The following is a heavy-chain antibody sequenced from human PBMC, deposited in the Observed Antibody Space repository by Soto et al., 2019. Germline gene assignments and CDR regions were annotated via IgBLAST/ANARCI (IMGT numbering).Heavy chain of an antibody. J-gene: IGHJ6*02. CDR3: AATVVGEYSHYALDV. V-gene: IGHV4-30-2*01. CDR2: IYHTGTT. CDR1: GDSITSVGYS. Sequence: SETLSLTCAVSGDSITSVGYSWSWIRQPPGKALEWIGYIYHTGTTHYTAALKSRVTISLARSKNRISLSLNSVTAADTAVYYCAATVVGEYSHYALDVWGQGTTVTVSS. D-gene: IGHD2-21*01.